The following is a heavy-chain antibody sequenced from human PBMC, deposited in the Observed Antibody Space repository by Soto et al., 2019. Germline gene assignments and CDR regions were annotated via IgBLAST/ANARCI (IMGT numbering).Heavy chain of an antibody. CDR3: ATLPHYGDPNSGF. Sequence: QQQLQESGPGLVKPSEILSLTCTFSDDSISSSKYYWGWIRQPPGKGLEWMGSIYYSGSPYYNSSLRSRVTISVDTSKTHFSLKLTSMTAAATAVYYCATLPHYGDPNSGFWGQGILVTVS. D-gene: IGHD4-17*01. CDR1: DDSISSSKYY. V-gene: IGHV4-39*02. J-gene: IGHJ4*02. CDR2: IYYSGSP.